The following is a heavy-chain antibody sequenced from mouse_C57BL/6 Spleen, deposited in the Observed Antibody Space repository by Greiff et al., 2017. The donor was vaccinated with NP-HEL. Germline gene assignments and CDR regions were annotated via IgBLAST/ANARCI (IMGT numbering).Heavy chain of an antibody. D-gene: IGHD2-5*01. J-gene: IGHJ1*03. CDR1: GFTFSSYA. V-gene: IGHV5-4*03. Sequence: EVNVVESGGGLVKPGGSLKLSCAASGFTFSSYAMSWVRQTPEKRLEWVATISDGGSYTYYPDNVKGRFTISRDNAKNNLYLQMSHLKSEDTAMYYCARALYYSNPVGYFDVWGTGTTVTVSS. CDR3: ARALYYSNPVGYFDV. CDR2: ISDGGSYT.